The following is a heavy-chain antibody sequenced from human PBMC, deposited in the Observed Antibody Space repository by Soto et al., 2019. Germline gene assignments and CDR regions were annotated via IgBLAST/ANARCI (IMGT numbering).Heavy chain of an antibody. Sequence: QVQLQESGPGLVKPSQTLSLTCTVSGGSISSGGYYWSWIRQHPGKGLEWIGYIYYSGSTYYNPSRNSRGNXXVXTXXNPFSLTLSAVTAADTAVYYWARGSYYCRSGYYGPWGQGTLVTVSS. CDR1: GGSISSGGYY. V-gene: IGHV4-31*03. D-gene: IGHD3-3*01. CDR3: ARGSYYCRSGYYGP. J-gene: IGHJ5*02. CDR2: IYYSGST.